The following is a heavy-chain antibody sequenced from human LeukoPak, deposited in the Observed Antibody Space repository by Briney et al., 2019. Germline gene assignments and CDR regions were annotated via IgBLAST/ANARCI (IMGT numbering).Heavy chain of an antibody. J-gene: IGHJ4*02. V-gene: IGHV4-4*02. D-gene: IGHD3-22*01. Sequence: PSETLSLTCTVSGGSLTTDNWWTWVRQPPGKGLEWIGEIHHSGSTSYNPSLKSRVNISIDKSKNQFSLKLTSVTAADTAVYYCARGYYHDSKWGQGILVTVSS. CDR2: IHHSGST. CDR1: GGSLTTDNW. CDR3: ARGYYHDSK.